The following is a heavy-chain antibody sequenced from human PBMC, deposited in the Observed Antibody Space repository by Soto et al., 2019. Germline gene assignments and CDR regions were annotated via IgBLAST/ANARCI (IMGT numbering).Heavy chain of an antibody. J-gene: IGHJ4*02. Sequence: QVQLVQSGAEVKKPGSSVKVSCKVSGGTFSSYAISWVRQAPGQGLEWMGGIIPMFGTPTYAQPFQSRVSITADKFTNTAYMELLSLRSEDTAVYYCARVGSDFVWGNFRDTLDFWGQGTLVTVSS. V-gene: IGHV1-69*06. CDR1: GGTFSSYA. D-gene: IGHD3-16*02. CDR2: IIPMFGTP. CDR3: ARVGSDFVWGNFRDTLDF.